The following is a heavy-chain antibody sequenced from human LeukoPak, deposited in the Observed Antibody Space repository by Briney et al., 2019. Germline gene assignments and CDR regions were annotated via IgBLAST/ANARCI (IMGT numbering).Heavy chain of an antibody. J-gene: IGHJ4*02. V-gene: IGHV3-21*01. CDR1: GFTFSSYS. CDR3: ARDHGYSYGYSFDY. Sequence: GGTLRLSCAASGFTFSSYSMNWVRQAPGKGLEWVSSISSSSSYIDYADSVKGRFTISRDNAKNSLYLQMNSLRAEDTAVYYCARDHGYSYGYSFDYWGQGTLVTVSS. CDR2: ISSSSSYI. D-gene: IGHD5-18*01.